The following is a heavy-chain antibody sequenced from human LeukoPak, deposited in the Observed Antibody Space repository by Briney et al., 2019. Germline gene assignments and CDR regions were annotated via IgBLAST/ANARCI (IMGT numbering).Heavy chain of an antibody. V-gene: IGHV3-30-3*01. CDR3: ARPIMVRGVIDY. CDR1: GFTFKTYA. CDR2: TSYDGSNK. Sequence: GRSLRLSCAASGFTFKTYAMYWVRQAPGKGLEWVAVTSYDGSNKYYADSVQGRFTISRDNSKNTLYLQMNSLRAEDTAVFYCARPIMVRGVIDYWGQGTLVTVSS. J-gene: IGHJ4*02. D-gene: IGHD3-10*01.